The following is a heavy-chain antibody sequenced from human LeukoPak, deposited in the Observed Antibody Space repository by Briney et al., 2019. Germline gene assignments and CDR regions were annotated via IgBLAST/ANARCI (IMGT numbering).Heavy chain of an antibody. D-gene: IGHD7-27*01. Sequence: WASVKVSCKASGYSFTGYYMHWVRPAPGQGLEWMGWINPNSGGTNYAQKFQGRVTMTRDTSISTAYMELRRLRSDDTAVYYCARDRLGRLDPWGQGTLVTVSS. J-gene: IGHJ5*02. CDR1: GYSFTGYY. CDR2: INPNSGGT. V-gene: IGHV1-2*02. CDR3: ARDRLGRLDP.